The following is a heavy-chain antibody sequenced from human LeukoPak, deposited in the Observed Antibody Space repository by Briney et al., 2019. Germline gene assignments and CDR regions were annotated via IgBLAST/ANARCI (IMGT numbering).Heavy chain of an antibody. Sequence: PGGSLRLSCAASGFTFSNYDIHWVRQAPGKGLEWVAVISYDGSNKKFADSVKGRFTASRDNSKNILYLQMNGLRAEDTAVYYCAKEVGHNYYYYGMDVWGRGTTVTVSS. V-gene: IGHV3-30*18. J-gene: IGHJ6*02. CDR3: AKEVGHNYYYYGMDV. CDR1: GFTFSNYD. CDR2: ISYDGSNK. D-gene: IGHD1-26*01.